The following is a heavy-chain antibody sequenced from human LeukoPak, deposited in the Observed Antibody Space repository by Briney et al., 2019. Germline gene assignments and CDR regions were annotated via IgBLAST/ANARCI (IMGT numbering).Heavy chain of an antibody. CDR1: RFIFSSYG. Sequence: QPGGSLRLSCAASRFIFSSYGMNWVRQAPGKGLEWVAFIGYDGTNKYYADSVKGRFTISRDNSKNTLYLQMNSLRAEDTAFYYCAKDRTPHGGSYDCWGQGNLVTVSS. CDR3: AKDRTPHGGSYDC. D-gene: IGHD1-26*01. V-gene: IGHV3-30*02. CDR2: IGYDGTNK. J-gene: IGHJ4*02.